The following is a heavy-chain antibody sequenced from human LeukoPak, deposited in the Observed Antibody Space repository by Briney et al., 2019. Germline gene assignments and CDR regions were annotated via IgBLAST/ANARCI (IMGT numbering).Heavy chain of an antibody. Sequence: SETLSLTCTVSGASISSSTYYWAWIRQPPGKSLEWIGSIYSSGLTYYHPSLKSRLTISSDTSNNQFSLKLSSVTAADTAVYYCARGARKYSNPQKALFDYWGQGTLVTVSS. CDR1: GASISSSTYY. CDR3: ARGARKYSNPQKALFDY. D-gene: IGHD4-11*01. J-gene: IGHJ4*02. CDR2: IYSSGLT. V-gene: IGHV4-39*07.